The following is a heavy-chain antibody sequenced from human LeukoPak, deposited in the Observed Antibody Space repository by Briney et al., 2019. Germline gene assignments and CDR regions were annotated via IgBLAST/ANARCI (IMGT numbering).Heavy chain of an antibody. CDR1: GLTFSSYA. Sequence: GGSLRLSCAASGLTFSSYAMSWVRQPPGKGLEWVSYISSGGSTIYYADSVKGRFTISRDNAKNSLYLHMNSLRAEDTALYYCARDVWFDAWGQGTLVTVSS. CDR2: ISSGGSTI. V-gene: IGHV3-48*03. J-gene: IGHJ5*02. CDR3: ARDVWFDA.